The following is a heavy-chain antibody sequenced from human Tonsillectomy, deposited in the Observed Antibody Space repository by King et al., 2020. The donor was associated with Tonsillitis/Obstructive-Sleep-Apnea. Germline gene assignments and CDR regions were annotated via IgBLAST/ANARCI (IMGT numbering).Heavy chain of an antibody. Sequence: VQLVESGAEVKRPGASLNVSCKASGYTFTGYFIHWVRQAPGRGLEWMGWINPHSGGTKFAQRFQARVAMTSDTSISTAYTAYMELSSLTSDDSAVYYCAGTSTPTQLDYWGQGSLVTVSS. V-gene: IGHV1-2*02. CDR3: AGTSTPTQLDY. CDR2: INPHSGGT. J-gene: IGHJ4*02. CDR1: GYTFTGYF. D-gene: IGHD6-6*01.